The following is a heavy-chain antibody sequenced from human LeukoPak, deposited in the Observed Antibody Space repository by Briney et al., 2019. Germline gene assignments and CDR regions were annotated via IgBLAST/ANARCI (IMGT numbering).Heavy chain of an antibody. D-gene: IGHD3-9*01. J-gene: IGHJ4*02. CDR1: GFTFSSYW. V-gene: IGHV3-9*01. CDR3: AAGLRYFDWLPPGY. Sequence: GGSLRLSCAASGFTFSSYWMHWVRQAPGKGLEWVSGISWNSVSIGYADSVKGRFTISRDNAKNSLYLQMNSLRPEDTALYYCAAGLRYFDWLPPGYWGQGTLVTVPS. CDR2: ISWNSVSI.